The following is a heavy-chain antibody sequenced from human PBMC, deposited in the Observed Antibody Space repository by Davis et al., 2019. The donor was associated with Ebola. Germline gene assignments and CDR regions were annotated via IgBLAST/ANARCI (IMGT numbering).Heavy chain of an antibody. CDR1: GFTFSDYY. CDR2: ISSSGSTI. V-gene: IGHV3-11*04. D-gene: IGHD3-3*01. Sequence: GESLKISCAASGFTFSDYYMSWIRQAPGKGLEWVSYISSSGSTIYYADSVKGRFTISRDNSKNTLYLQMNSLRAEDTAVYYCARDSFPARTIFGVVTIPYYYYYGMDVWGQGTTVTVSS. J-gene: IGHJ6*02. CDR3: ARDSFPARTIFGVVTIPYYYYYGMDV.